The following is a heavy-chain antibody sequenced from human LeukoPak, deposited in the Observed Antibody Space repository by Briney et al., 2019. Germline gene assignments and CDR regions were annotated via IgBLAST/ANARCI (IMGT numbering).Heavy chain of an antibody. Sequence: GRSLRLSCAASGFTFNNYGMHWVRQAPGKGLEWVAVISYDGRNKHYPDSVKGRFTISRDISTDTLWLQMDSLRTEDTAVYYCAKGPLRGTAAAIDYWGQGTLVTVSS. D-gene: IGHD2-2*01. CDR1: GFTFNNYG. V-gene: IGHV3-30*18. CDR3: AKGPLRGTAAAIDY. CDR2: ISYDGRNK. J-gene: IGHJ4*02.